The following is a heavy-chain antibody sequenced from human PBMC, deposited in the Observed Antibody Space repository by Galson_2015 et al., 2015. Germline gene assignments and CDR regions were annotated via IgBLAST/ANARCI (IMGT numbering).Heavy chain of an antibody. CDR1: GGTFSSYA. J-gene: IGHJ4*02. CDR3: ARDAKKGSGYYSTYDY. D-gene: IGHD3-22*01. Sequence: SVKVSCKASGGTFSSYAISWVRQAPGQGLEWMGGIIPIFGTANYAQKFQGRVTITADESTSTAYMELSSLRSEDTAVYYCARDAKKGSGYYSTYDYWGRGTLVTVSS. V-gene: IGHV1-69*13. CDR2: IIPIFGTA.